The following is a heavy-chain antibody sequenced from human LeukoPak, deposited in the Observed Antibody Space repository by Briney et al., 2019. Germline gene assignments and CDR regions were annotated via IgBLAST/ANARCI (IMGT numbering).Heavy chain of an antibody. CDR1: GFTFSSYG. Sequence: GGSLRLSCAASGFTFSSYGMHWVRQAPGKGLEWVAVISYDGSNKYYADSVKGRFTISRDNSKNTLYLQMNSLRAEDMAVYYCAKAAREEAKYYYYYGMDVWGQGTTVTVSS. D-gene: IGHD2/OR15-2a*01. CDR2: ISYDGSNK. V-gene: IGHV3-30*18. J-gene: IGHJ6*02. CDR3: AKAAREEAKYYYYYGMDV.